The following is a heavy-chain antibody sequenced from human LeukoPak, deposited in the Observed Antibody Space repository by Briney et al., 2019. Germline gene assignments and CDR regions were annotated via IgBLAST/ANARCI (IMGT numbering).Heavy chain of an antibody. Sequence: SETLSLTCTVSGGSISSYYWSWIRQPAGKGLEWIGRIYSIGSTNYNPSLKSRVTMSVDTSKNQFSLKLSSVTAADTAVYYCAKQSYYYYGMDVWGQGTTVTVSS. CDR3: AKQSYYYYGMDV. CDR2: IYSIGST. J-gene: IGHJ6*02. D-gene: IGHD6-19*01. CDR1: GGSISSYY. V-gene: IGHV4-4*07.